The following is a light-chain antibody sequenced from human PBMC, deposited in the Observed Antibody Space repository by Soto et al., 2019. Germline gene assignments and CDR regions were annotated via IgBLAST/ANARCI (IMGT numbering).Light chain of an antibody. V-gene: IGLV1-47*01. CDR2: KND. CDR1: NSNLGTNY. J-gene: IGLJ3*02. Sequence: QAVVTQPPSASGTPGRRVTISCSGSNSNLGTNYAYWYQQFPGTAPKLLIYKNDQRPSGVTDRFSGSKSGTSASLAISGLRSEDEADYFCAVWDGSLNVWLFGGGTKVTVL. CDR3: AVWDGSLNVWL.